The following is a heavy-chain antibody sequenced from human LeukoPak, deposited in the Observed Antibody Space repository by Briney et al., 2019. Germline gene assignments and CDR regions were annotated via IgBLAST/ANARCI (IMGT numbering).Heavy chain of an antibody. CDR1: GGTFSSYA. V-gene: IGHV1-69*05. D-gene: IGHD2-15*01. J-gene: IGHJ4*02. CDR3: ASARGSGPRGYFDY. Sequence: SVKVSCTASGGTFSSYAISWVRQAPGQGLEWMGGIIPIFGTANYAQKFQGRVTITTDESTSTAYMELSSLRSEDTAVYYCASARGSGPRGYFDYWGQGTLVTVSS. CDR2: IIPIFGTA.